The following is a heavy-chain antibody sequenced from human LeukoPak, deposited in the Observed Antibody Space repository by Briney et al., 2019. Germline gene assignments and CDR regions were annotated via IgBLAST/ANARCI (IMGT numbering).Heavy chain of an antibody. V-gene: IGHV3-7*01. J-gene: IGHJ4*02. D-gene: IGHD5-12*01. CDR3: ARDLGHTGYDLYDY. CDR2: MKQDGSEK. Sequence: GGSLRLSCAVSGINFRGYWMAWVRQAPGKGLEWVANMKQDGSEKYYVASVKRRFTIYRDNDKNSLYLEMNSLRVEDPAVYYCARDLGHTGYDLYDYWGQGTLVTVSS. CDR1: GINFRGYW.